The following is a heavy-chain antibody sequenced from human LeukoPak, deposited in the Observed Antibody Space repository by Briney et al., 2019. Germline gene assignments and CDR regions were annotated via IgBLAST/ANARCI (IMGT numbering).Heavy chain of an antibody. V-gene: IGHV4-39*07. CDR3: ARQVPGYFDL. CDR1: GGSISSDDYY. CDR2: IFYSGVT. J-gene: IGHJ2*01. Sequence: SETLSLSCSVSGGSISSDDYYWDWIRQPPGESPQWIGSIFYSGVTYYNPSLQSRAAISIDTSKNQISRNLTSVTAADTAVYYCARQVPGYFDLWGRGTLVSVSS.